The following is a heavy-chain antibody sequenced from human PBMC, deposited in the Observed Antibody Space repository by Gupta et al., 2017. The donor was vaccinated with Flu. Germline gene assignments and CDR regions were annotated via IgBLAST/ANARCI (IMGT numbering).Heavy chain of an antibody. CDR1: RFSFSSYA. CDR2: ISASGGTT. Sequence: EVQLLESGGGLVQPGWSLRLSCAVSRFSFSSYAPRLTLRSPAMSWVRQAPGQGLEWVSSISASGGTTSYADSVKGRFAISRDNSENTVYLQMNSLRVEDTAVYYCARDPGTGLYDYQYYGLDVWGQGTTVTVSS. J-gene: IGHJ6*02. D-gene: IGHD3/OR15-3a*01. V-gene: IGHV3-23*01. CDR3: ARDPGTGLYDYQYYGLDV.